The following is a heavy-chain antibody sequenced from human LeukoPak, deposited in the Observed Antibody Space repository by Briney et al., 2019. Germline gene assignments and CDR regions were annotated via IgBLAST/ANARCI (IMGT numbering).Heavy chain of an antibody. CDR2: IRYDGSNK. CDR1: GFTFSSYG. V-gene: IGHV3-30*02. J-gene: IGHJ4*02. CDR3: SGIAAAGTRSDY. D-gene: IGHD6-13*01. Sequence: GGSLRLSCAASGFTFSSYGMHWVRQAPGKGLEWVAFIRYDGSNKYYADSVKGRFTISRDNSKNTLYLQMNSLRAEDTAVYYCSGIAAAGTRSDYWGQGTLVTVSS.